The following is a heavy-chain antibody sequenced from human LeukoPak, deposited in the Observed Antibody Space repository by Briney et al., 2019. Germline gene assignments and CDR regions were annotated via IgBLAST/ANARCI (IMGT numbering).Heavy chain of an antibody. CDR3: ARVQGLYYYYGMDV. V-gene: IGHV1-18*01. CDR2: ISAYNGNT. Sequence: ASEKVSCKASGYTFTSYGISWVRQAPGQGLEWMGWISAYNGNTNYAQKLQGRVTMTTDTSTSTAYMELRSLRSDDTAVYYCARVQGLYYYYGMDVWGQGTTVTVSS. CDR1: GYTFTSYG. J-gene: IGHJ6*02.